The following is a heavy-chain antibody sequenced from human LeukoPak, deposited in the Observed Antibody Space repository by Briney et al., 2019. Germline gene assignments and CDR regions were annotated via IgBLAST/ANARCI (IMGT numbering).Heavy chain of an antibody. V-gene: IGHV4-39*01. CDR1: GGXISSSSYY. J-gene: IGHJ4*02. Sequence: SETLSLTCTVSGGXISSSSYYWGWIRQPPGKGLEWIGSIYYSGDTHYNPSLKSRVSISVDTSKNQFSLKLTSVTAVDTAVYYCATAIAASGTTGEDYWGQGILVTVSS. CDR2: IYYSGDT. D-gene: IGHD6-13*01. CDR3: ATAIAASGTTGEDY.